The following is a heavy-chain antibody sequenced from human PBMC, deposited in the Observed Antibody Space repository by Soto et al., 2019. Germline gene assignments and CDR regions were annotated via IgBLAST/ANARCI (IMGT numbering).Heavy chain of an antibody. CDR2: ISHDGISH. V-gene: IGHV3-30*18. Sequence: QVHLVESGGGVVQPGRSLRLSCEGSGFSFSNYGIHWVRQAPGKGLEWVAVISHDGISHHLEDYVRGRFTIYRDNSKNTVCLLMTSLRRENSAVYHCVKAQERSAQYFAVVITAFDFWGQGTMVTVSS. CDR1: GFSFSNYG. D-gene: IGHD3-22*01. J-gene: IGHJ3*01. CDR3: VKAQERSAQYFAVVITAFDF.